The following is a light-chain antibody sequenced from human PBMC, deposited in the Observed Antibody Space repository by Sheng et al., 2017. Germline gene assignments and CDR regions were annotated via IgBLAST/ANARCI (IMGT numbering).Light chain of an antibody. Sequence: QSALTQPPSASGSPGQSVTISCTGTSSDVGGYNYVSWYQQHPGKAPKLMIFEVSKRPSGVPDRFSGSKSGNTASLTVSGLQAEDEADYYCSSYAGSNYFFGSGTKVTVL. CDR3: SSYAGSNYF. CDR1: SSDVGGYNY. V-gene: IGLV2-8*01. CDR2: EVS. J-gene: IGLJ1*01.